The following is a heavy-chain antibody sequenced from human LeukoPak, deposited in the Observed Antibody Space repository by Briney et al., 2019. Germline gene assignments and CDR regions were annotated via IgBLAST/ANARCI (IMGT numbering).Heavy chain of an antibody. J-gene: IGHJ4*02. CDR3: ARSFRPFNSATWFLSFDS. Sequence: GASVKVSCKASGYTFTGFYIHWLRQAPGQPREWMGWINPNSGDANYAPKFQRRVTMTRDTSISTAYMELSSLRSDDTAVYYCARSFRPFNSATWFLSFDSWGPGTLVTVSS. V-gene: IGHV1-2*02. CDR2: INPNSGDA. CDR1: GYTFTGFY. D-gene: IGHD3-10*01.